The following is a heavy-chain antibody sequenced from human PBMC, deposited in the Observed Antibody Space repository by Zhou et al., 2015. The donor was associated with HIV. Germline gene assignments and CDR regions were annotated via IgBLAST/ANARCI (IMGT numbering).Heavy chain of an antibody. CDR3: ARDPYDSSGYYLPYYFQY. CDR1: ADTFANFH. J-gene: IGHJ4*02. D-gene: IGHD3-22*01. CDR2: IKPTGDST. Sequence: QVVQSGAEVKKPGASVKISCKVSADTFANFHVHWVRQAPGQGLEWLGLIKPTGDSTTYTRKFQGRVTVTRDTSTTTVYMDLNSLRPDDTAVYYCARDPYDSSGYYLPYYFQYWAREPWSPSPQ. V-gene: IGHV1-46*01.